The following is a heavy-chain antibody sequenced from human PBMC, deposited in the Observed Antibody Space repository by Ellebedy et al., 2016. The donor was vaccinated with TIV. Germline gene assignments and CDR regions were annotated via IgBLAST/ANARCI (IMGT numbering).Heavy chain of an antibody. CDR2: INPNSGGT. J-gene: IGHJ6*02. Sequence: ASVKVSCXASGYTFTGYYMHWVRQAPGQGLEWMGWINPNSGGTNYAQKFQGRVTMTRDTSITTTYMELSRLRSDDTAVYYCARAGSGYYCSSTSCYRYGMDVWGQGTTVTVSS. V-gene: IGHV1-2*02. CDR3: ARAGSGYYCSSTSCYRYGMDV. D-gene: IGHD2-2*02. CDR1: GYTFTGYY.